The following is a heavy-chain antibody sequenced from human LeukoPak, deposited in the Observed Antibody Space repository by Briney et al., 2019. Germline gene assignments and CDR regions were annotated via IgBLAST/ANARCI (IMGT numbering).Heavy chain of an antibody. CDR2: ISRSGSHI. J-gene: IGHJ3*02. CDR1: GFTFSSYA. CDR3: AKTRNYGDYWVGNAFDI. Sequence: GGSLRLSCAASGFTFSSYAMSWVRQAPGKGLEWVSYISRSGSHIYYADSVKGRFTISRDDAKNSLYLQMNSLRAEDTAVYYCAKTRNYGDYWVGNAFDIWGQGTMVTVSS. V-gene: IGHV3-48*01. D-gene: IGHD4-17*01.